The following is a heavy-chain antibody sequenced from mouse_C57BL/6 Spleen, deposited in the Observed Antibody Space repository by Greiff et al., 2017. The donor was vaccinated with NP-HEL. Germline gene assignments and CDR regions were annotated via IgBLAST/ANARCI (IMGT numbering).Heavy chain of an antibody. V-gene: IGHV1-80*01. CDR2: IYPGDGDT. D-gene: IGHD1-1*01. CDR3: ARRVPYGSSYWYFDV. Sequence: QVHVKQSGAELVKPGASVKISCKASGYAFSSYWMNWVKQRPGKGLEWIGQIYPGDGDTNYNGKFKGKATLTADKSSSTAYMQLSSLTSEDSAVYCCARRVPYGSSYWYFDVWGTGTTVTVSS. J-gene: IGHJ1*03. CDR1: GYAFSSYW.